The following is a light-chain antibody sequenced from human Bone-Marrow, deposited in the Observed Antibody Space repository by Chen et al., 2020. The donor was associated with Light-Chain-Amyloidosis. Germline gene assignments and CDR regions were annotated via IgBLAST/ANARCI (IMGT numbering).Light chain of an antibody. CDR3: QSADSSGTYEVI. Sequence: SYELTQPPSVSVSPGQTARITCSGDDLPTKYAYWYQQKPGQAPVLVIHRDPERPTGISERFSDSSSGTTATLTISGGQAEDEADYHCQSADSSGTYEVIFGGGTKLTVL. CDR2: RDP. V-gene: IGLV3-25*03. J-gene: IGLJ2*01. CDR1: DLPTKY.